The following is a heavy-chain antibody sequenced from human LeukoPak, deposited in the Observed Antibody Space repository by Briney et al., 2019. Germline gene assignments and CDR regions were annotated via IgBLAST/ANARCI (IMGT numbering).Heavy chain of an antibody. V-gene: IGHV4-59*01. Sequence: SETLSLTCTLSGGSLSDYYWSWLRQPPGKGLEWIGYIYYSGSTNYNPSLKSRVTISVDTSKNQFSLKLSSVTAADTALYYCARYGIAAAGPTPYFDYWGQGTLVTVSS. D-gene: IGHD6-13*01. CDR2: IYYSGST. J-gene: IGHJ4*02. CDR1: GGSLSDYY. CDR3: ARYGIAAAGPTPYFDY.